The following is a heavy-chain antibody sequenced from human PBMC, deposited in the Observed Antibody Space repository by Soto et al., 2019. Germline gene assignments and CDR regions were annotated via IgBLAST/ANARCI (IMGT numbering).Heavy chain of an antibody. V-gene: IGHV6-1*01. J-gene: IGHJ5*02. CDR2: TYYRSKWYN. CDR1: GDSVSSNSAA. CDR3: ARDSSGYDFNLFDP. D-gene: IGHD5-12*01. Sequence: PSQTLSLTCAISGDSVSSNSAAWNWIRQSPSRGLEWLGRTYYRSKWYNDYAVSVKSRITINPDTSKNQFSLQLNSATPEHTAVNYCARDSSGYDFNLFDPWGLGILVFVSS.